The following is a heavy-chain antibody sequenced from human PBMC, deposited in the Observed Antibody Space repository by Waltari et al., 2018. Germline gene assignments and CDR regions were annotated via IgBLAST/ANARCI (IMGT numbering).Heavy chain of an antibody. CDR2: MNPNSRNT. V-gene: IGHV1-8*01. CDR1: GYTFTSYD. Sequence: QVQLVQSGAEVKKPGASVKVSCKASGYTFTSYDINWVRQATGQGLEWMGWMNPNSRNTGYAQKFQGRVTMTRNTSISTAYMELSSLRSEDTAVYYCARGKRFSYYYGMDVWGQGTTVTVSS. CDR3: ARGKRFSYYYGMDV. J-gene: IGHJ6*02. D-gene: IGHD3-3*01.